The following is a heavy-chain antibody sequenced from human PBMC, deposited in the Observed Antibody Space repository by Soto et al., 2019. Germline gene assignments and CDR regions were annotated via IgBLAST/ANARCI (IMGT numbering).Heavy chain of an antibody. CDR3: TRGENGFDY. CDR2: INSYNAKT. Sequence: QVQLVQSGPEVKKPGASVRVSCKASGYTFISFGIYWVRQAPGQGLEWMGYINSYNAKTNYGKKFQGRVSMTTDTSTSTAYMELKNLTSDDAAMYYCTRGENGFDYWGQGTLVTVS. V-gene: IGHV1-18*01. CDR1: GYTFISFG. D-gene: IGHD2-8*01. J-gene: IGHJ4*02.